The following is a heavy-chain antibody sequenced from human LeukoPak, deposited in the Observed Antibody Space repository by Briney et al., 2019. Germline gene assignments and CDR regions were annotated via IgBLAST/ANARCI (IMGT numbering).Heavy chain of an antibody. CDR1: GFTFSSYS. V-gene: IGHV3-21*01. CDR2: ISSSSNYI. D-gene: IGHD3-10*01. CDR3: AREVRTYGSGRYSYYGMDV. Sequence: GGSLRLSCAASGFTFSSYSMNWVRQAPGKGLEWVSSISSSSNYIYYADSVKGRFTISRDNAKNSLYLQMNSLRAEDTAVYSCAREVRTYGSGRYSYYGMDVWGQGTTVTVSS. J-gene: IGHJ6*02.